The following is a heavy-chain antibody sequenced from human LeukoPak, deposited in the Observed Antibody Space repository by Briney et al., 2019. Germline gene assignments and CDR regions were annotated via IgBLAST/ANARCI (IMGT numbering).Heavy chain of an antibody. Sequence: GSLRLSCAASGFTFSSYSMNWVRQAPGKGLEWVSSISSSSNYVYYTDSVKGRFTISRDNAKNSLYLQMFSLRAEDTAVYYCAREDSSRGAFDIWGQGTMVTVSS. D-gene: IGHD6-19*01. CDR3: AREDSSRGAFDI. J-gene: IGHJ3*02. CDR2: ISSSSNYV. CDR1: GFTFSSYS. V-gene: IGHV3-21*01.